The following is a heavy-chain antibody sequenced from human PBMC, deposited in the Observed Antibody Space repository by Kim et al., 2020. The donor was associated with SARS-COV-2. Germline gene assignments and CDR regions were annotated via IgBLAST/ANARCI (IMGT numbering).Heavy chain of an antibody. CDR1: GFTFSSYG. CDR3: AKVPWFGELFSNWFDP. Sequence: GGSLRLSCAASGFTFSSYGMHWVRQAPGKGLEWVAVISYDGSNKYYADSVKGRFTISRDNSKNTLYLQMNSLRAEDTAVYYCAKVPWFGELFSNWFDPWGQGTLVTVSS. J-gene: IGHJ5*02. V-gene: IGHV3-30*18. D-gene: IGHD3-10*01. CDR2: ISYDGSNK.